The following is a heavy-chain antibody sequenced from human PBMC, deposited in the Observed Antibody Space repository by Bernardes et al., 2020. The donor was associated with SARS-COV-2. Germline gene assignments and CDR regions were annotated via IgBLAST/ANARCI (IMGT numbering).Heavy chain of an antibody. CDR1: GYSFTNYW. J-gene: IGHJ3*02. CDR2: IDPSDSYI. D-gene: IGHD3-10*01. Sequence: GESLKISCKTSGYSFTNYWINWVRQMPGKGLEWMGRIDPSDSYIDYSPSFQGHVTISADKSSSTAYLQWSSLKASDSAMYYCARPATYYGAFDIWGQGTLVTVSS. CDR3: ARPATYYGAFDI. V-gene: IGHV5-10-1*01.